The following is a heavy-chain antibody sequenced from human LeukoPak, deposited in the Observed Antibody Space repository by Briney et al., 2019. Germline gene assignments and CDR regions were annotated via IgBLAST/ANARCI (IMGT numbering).Heavy chain of an antibody. Sequence: SETLSLTCTVSGGSISDYYWSWIRQPPGKGLEWIGYIYYSGSTKYNPYLKSRVTISIDTSKDQFSLKLSSVTAADTALYYCARGTGAYYYLWGQGTMVTVSS. CDR3: ARGTGAYYYL. D-gene: IGHD3-22*01. V-gene: IGHV4-59*01. CDR2: IYYSGST. CDR1: GGSISDYY. J-gene: IGHJ3*01.